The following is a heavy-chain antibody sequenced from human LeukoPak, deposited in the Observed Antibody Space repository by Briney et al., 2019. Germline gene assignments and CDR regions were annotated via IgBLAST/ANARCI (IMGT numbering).Heavy chain of an antibody. D-gene: IGHD6-25*01. CDR2: ISSSSSYI. V-gene: IGHV3-21*01. CDR1: GFTFSSYS. CDR3: ARDGLAAATLHWCFDL. J-gene: IGHJ2*01. Sequence: GGSLRLSCAASGFTFSSYSMNWVRQAPGKGLGWVSSISSSSSYIYYADSVKGRFTISRDNARNSLYLQMNSLRAEDTAVYYCARDGLAAATLHWCFDLWGRGTLVTVSS.